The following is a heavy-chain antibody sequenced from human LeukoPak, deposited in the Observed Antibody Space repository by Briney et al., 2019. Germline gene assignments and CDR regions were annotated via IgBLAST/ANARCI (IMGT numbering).Heavy chain of an antibody. Sequence: ASVKVSCKASGYTFTSYGISWVRQAPGQGFEWMGWISAYNGNTNYAQKLQGRVTMTTDTSTSIAYMELRSLRSDDTAVYYCARDRGLVVPAAPFDYWGQGTLVTVSS. CDR3: ARDRGLVVPAAPFDY. D-gene: IGHD2-2*01. V-gene: IGHV1-18*01. CDR2: ISAYNGNT. CDR1: GYTFTSYG. J-gene: IGHJ4*02.